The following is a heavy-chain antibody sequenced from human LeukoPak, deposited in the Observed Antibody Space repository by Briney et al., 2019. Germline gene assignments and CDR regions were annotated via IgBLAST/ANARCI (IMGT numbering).Heavy chain of an antibody. V-gene: IGHV1-18*01. Sequence: GASVKVSCKASGYTFTNFGISWVRQAPGQGPEWMGWISTYNGDTNYAQELQGRVTLTTDTSTSTAFMELRSLRSDDTAVYYCSRGDQLLYFDYWGQGTLVTVSS. CDR2: ISTYNGDT. CDR1: GYTFTNFG. CDR3: SRGDQLLYFDY. J-gene: IGHJ4*02. D-gene: IGHD1-26*01.